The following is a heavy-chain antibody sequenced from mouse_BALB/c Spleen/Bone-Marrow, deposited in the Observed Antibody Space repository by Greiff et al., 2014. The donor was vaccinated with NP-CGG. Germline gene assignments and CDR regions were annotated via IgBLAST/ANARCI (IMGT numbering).Heavy chain of an antibody. V-gene: IGHV1S29*02. D-gene: IGHD1-2*01. CDR3: ARRFTTTAAWFAY. CDR1: GYTFTDYN. Sequence: EVQLQQSGPELVKPGASVKISCKASGYTFTDYNVHWVQQSHGKSLEWIGYIYPYNGGTGYNQKFKSKATLTVDNSSSTAYMELRSLTSEDSAVYYCARRFTTTAAWFAYWGQGTLVTVSA. CDR2: IYPYNGGT. J-gene: IGHJ3*01.